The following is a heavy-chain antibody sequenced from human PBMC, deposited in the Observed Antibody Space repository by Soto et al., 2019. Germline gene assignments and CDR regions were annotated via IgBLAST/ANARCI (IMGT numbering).Heavy chain of an antibody. J-gene: IGHJ4*02. D-gene: IGHD1-7*01. Sequence: LRLSCAASGFTFSSYAMSWVRQAPGKGLEWVSAISGSGGSTYYADSVKGRFTISRDNSKNTLYLQMNSLRAEDTAVYYCAKDFDDWNYGYFDYWGQGTLVTVSS. V-gene: IGHV3-23*01. CDR1: GFTFSSYA. CDR3: AKDFDDWNYGYFDY. CDR2: ISGSGGST.